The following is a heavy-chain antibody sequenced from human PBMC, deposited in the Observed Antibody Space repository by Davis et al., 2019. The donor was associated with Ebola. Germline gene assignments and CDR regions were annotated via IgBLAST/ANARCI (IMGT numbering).Heavy chain of an antibody. D-gene: IGHD3-3*01. Sequence: GESLKISCAASGFTFSSYGMHWVRQAPGKGLEWVAVISYDGSNKYYADSVKGRFTISRDNSKNTLYLQMNSLRAEDTAVYYCAKDLPYYDFWSGYYTFDYWGQGTLVTVSS. CDR3: AKDLPYYDFWSGYYTFDY. CDR2: ISYDGSNK. J-gene: IGHJ4*02. V-gene: IGHV3-30*18. CDR1: GFTFSSYG.